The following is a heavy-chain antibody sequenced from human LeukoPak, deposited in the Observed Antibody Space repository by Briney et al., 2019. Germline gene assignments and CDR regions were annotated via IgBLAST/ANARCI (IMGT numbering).Heavy chain of an antibody. CDR3: AKGLSSGSPYYFDY. CDR1: GFTVSSNY. CDR2: ISGSGGTT. J-gene: IGHJ4*02. V-gene: IGHV3-23*01. D-gene: IGHD3-10*01. Sequence: PGGSLRLSCAASGFTVSSNYMSWVRQAPGKGLEWVSAISGSGGTTYYADSVKGRFSISRDNSKNTLSLQMNSLRAEDTAVYYCAKGLSSGSPYYFDYWGQGTLVTVSS.